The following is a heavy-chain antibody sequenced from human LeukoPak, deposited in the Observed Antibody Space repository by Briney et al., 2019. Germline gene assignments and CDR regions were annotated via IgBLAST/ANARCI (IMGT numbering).Heavy chain of an antibody. V-gene: IGHV3-48*04. J-gene: IGHJ4*02. CDR1: GFIFSDYF. D-gene: IGHD5-18*01. CDR2: ISSSGSTI. Sequence: GGSLRLSCAASGFIFSDYFMHWVRQAPGKGLEWVSYISSSGSTIYYADSVKGRFTISRDNAKNSLYLQMNSLRAEDTAVYYCARDGYSYGYGIDYWGQGTLVTVSS. CDR3: ARDGYSYGYGIDY.